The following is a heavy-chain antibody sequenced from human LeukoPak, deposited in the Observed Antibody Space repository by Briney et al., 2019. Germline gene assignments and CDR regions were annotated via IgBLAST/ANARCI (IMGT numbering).Heavy chain of an antibody. CDR3: ARDVSYCPGDY. J-gene: IGHJ4*02. CDR1: GFTFSSYE. V-gene: IGHV3-48*03. D-gene: IGHD2-21*02. Sequence: GGSLRLSCAASGFTFSSYEMNWVRQAPGKGLEWVSYISSSGSTIYYADSVKGRFTISRDNAKNSLYLQMNSLRAEDTAVYYCARDVSYCPGDYWGRGTLVTVSS. CDR2: ISSSGSTI.